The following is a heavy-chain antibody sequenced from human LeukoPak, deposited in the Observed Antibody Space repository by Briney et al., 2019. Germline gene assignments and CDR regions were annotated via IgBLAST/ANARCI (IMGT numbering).Heavy chain of an antibody. Sequence: GGSLRLSCGASGFRFDDYAMHWVRQAPGKGLEWVSGISWNSDTTAYADSVKGRFTISRDNAKNSLSLQMSSLKPEDTALYYCAKDGYYGELDRTGGWFDPWGQGTLVIVSS. V-gene: IGHV3-9*01. CDR1: GFRFDDYA. D-gene: IGHD3-10*01. CDR2: ISWNSDTT. CDR3: AKDGYYGELDRTGGWFDP. J-gene: IGHJ5*02.